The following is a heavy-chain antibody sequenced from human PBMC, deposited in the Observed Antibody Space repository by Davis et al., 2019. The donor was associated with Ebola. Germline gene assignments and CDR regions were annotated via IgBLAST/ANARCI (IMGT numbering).Heavy chain of an antibody. D-gene: IGHD2-8*02. CDR2: INPNSGGT. Sequence: ASVKVSCKASGYTFTGYYMQWVRQAPRQGLEWMGWINPNSGGTNYAQKFQGRVTMTRDTSISTAYMELSSLRSDDRAVYYCARARGGTEYDAFDIWGQGTMVTVSS. V-gene: IGHV1-2*02. CDR1: GYTFTGYY. J-gene: IGHJ3*02. CDR3: ARARGGTEYDAFDI.